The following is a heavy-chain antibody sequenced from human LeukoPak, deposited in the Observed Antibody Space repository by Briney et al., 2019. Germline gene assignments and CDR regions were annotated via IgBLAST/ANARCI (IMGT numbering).Heavy chain of an antibody. Sequence: SQTLSLTCAISGASVSSSSAAWNWIRQSPSRGLEWLGRTYYRSKWYNDYAISVKGRITINPDTSKNQFSLHLNSVTPEDTALYYCARGSHNSGLLWGQGTLVSVSS. J-gene: IGHJ4*02. V-gene: IGHV6-1*01. CDR2: TYYRSKWYN. D-gene: IGHD6-19*01. CDR3: ARGSHNSGLL. CDR1: GASVSSSSAA.